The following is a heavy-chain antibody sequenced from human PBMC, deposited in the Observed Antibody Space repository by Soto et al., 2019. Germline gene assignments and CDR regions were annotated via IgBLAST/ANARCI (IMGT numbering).Heavy chain of an antibody. CDR2: ISSRSSYI. J-gene: IGHJ5*02. CDR1: GFSFSTYS. CDR3: ARKIGGWNVDL. D-gene: IGHD6-19*01. V-gene: IGHV3-21*01. Sequence: EVQLVESGGGLVKPGGSLRLSCAASGFSFSTYSMNWVRQTPGKGLEWVSSISSRSSYIYYTDSVKGRFTISRDDAKNSLYLQMNSLRAEDTAVYYWARKIGGWNVDLWGQGTLVTVSS.